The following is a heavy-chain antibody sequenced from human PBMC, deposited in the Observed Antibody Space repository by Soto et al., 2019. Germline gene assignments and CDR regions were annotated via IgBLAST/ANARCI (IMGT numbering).Heavy chain of an antibody. CDR1: GGSFSGYY. Sequence: SETLSLTCDVYGGSFSGYYWTWIRQPPGKGLEWIGEINHSGSTLYNPSLKSRVTISVDTSNNQFSLRLTSVTAADTAVYYCARVKAAGWFDPWGQGTLVTVSS. V-gene: IGHV4-34*01. CDR2: INHSGST. J-gene: IGHJ5*02. CDR3: ARVKAAGWFDP. D-gene: IGHD6-13*01.